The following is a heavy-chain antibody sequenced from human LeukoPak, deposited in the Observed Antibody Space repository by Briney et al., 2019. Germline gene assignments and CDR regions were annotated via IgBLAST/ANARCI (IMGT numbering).Heavy chain of an antibody. CDR3: ARPRKYYYDSSGSNRAGYFDY. J-gene: IGHJ4*02. V-gene: IGHV4-39*07. D-gene: IGHD3-22*01. Sequence: SSETLPLTCTVSGGSISSSSYYWGWIRQPPGKGLEWIGSIYYSGSTYYNPSLKSRVTISVDTSKNQFSLKLSSVTAADTAVYYCARPRKYYYDSSGSNRAGYFDYWGQGTLVTVSS. CDR2: IYYSGST. CDR1: GGSISSSSYY.